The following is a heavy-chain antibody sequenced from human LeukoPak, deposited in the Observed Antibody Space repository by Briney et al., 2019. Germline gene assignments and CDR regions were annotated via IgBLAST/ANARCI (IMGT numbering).Heavy chain of an antibody. CDR2: INPNSGGT. Sequence: GSVKVSCKASGYTFTSYGISWVRQAPGQGLEWMGWINPNSGGTNYAQNFQGRVTMTRDTSISTAYMELSRLRSDDTAVYYCARDLLGWELHYFDYWGQGTLVTVSS. V-gene: IGHV1-2*02. J-gene: IGHJ4*02. D-gene: IGHD1-26*01. CDR1: GYTFTSYG. CDR3: ARDLLGWELHYFDY.